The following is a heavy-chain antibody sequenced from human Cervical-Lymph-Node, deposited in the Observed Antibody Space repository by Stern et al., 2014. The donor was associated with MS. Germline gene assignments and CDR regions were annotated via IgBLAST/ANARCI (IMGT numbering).Heavy chain of an antibody. D-gene: IGHD6-19*01. J-gene: IGHJ4*02. CDR2: INPDGTSA. V-gene: IGHV3-74*02. CDR3: ARGMTSGAYR. CDR1: AFIFSNYW. Sequence: EMQLVESGGGLVQPGESLRVSCEASAFIFSNYWMHWVRQVPGKGLVWVSHINPDGTSALYADSVKGRFITTRDNARNTLYLQMNSLRAEDTAFYYCARGMTSGAYRWGQGTLVTVSS.